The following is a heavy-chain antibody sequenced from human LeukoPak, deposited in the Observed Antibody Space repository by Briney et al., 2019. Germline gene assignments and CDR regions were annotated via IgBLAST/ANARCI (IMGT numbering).Heavy chain of an antibody. CDR1: GGTFSSYA. Sequence: GASVKVSCKASGGTFSSYAISWVRQAPGQGLEWMGRIIPIFGTANYAQKFQGRVTITADESTSTAYMELSSLRSEDTAVYYCARGREVLRYFDWLLNNWFDPWGQGTLVTVSS. D-gene: IGHD3-9*01. V-gene: IGHV1-69*15. CDR3: ARGREVLRYFDWLLNNWFDP. CDR2: IIPIFGTA. J-gene: IGHJ5*02.